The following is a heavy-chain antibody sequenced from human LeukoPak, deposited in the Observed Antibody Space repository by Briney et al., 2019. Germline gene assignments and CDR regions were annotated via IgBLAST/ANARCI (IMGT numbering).Heavy chain of an antibody. CDR2: INPNSGGT. J-gene: IGHJ6*02. V-gene: IGHV1-2*06. Sequence: ASVKVSCKASGYTFTGYYMHWVRQAPGQGLEWMGRINPNSGGTNYAQKFQGRVTMTRDTSISTAYMELSRLRSDDTAVYYCARDQSCCSSTSCSPYYYYYGMDVWGQGTTVTVSS. D-gene: IGHD2-2*01. CDR3: ARDQSCCSSTSCSPYYYYYGMDV. CDR1: GYTFTGYY.